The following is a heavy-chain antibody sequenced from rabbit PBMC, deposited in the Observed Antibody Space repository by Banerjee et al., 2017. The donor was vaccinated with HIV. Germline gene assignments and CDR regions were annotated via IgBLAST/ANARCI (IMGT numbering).Heavy chain of an antibody. CDR1: GIDFSNYG. V-gene: IGHV1S40*01. D-gene: IGHD3-3*01. CDR3: ARGLVAGVLDL. J-gene: IGHJ4*01. CDR2: IYTGSSGST. Sequence: QSLEESGGDLVKPGASLTLTCTASGIDFSNYGISWVRQAPGKGLEWIAWIYTGSSGSTYYASWAKGRFTISKTSSTTVTLQMTSLTAADTATYFCARGLVAGVLDLWGQGTLVTVS.